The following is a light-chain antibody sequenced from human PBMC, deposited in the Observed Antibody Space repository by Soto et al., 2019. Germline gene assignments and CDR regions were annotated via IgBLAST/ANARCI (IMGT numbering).Light chain of an antibody. CDR1: SSDVGSYDL. CDR2: EAN. V-gene: IGLV2-23*01. J-gene: IGLJ2*01. CDR3: CSYAGTTNFVI. Sequence: QSVLTQPASVSGSPGQSITISCTGTSSDVGSYDLVSWYQRHPGKAPKLMIFEANRRPSGVSNRFSGSKSGNTASLTISGLQPEDEADYYCCSYAGTTNFVIFGGGTKLTVL.